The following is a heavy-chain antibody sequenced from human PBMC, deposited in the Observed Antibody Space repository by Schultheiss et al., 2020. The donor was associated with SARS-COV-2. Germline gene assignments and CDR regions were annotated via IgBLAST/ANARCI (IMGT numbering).Heavy chain of an antibody. J-gene: IGHJ4*02. D-gene: IGHD6-19*01. CDR1: GFTFSNYG. CDR2: IRYDGSNE. Sequence: GGSLRLSCAASGFTFSNYGMQWVRQAPGKGLEWVAFIRYDGSNEYYGHSVKGRFTISRDNSKNTLYLQMNSLRPEDTAVYYCAKDKAVASTDHELGYWGQGTLVTVAS. CDR3: AKDKAVASTDHELGY. V-gene: IGHV3-30*02.